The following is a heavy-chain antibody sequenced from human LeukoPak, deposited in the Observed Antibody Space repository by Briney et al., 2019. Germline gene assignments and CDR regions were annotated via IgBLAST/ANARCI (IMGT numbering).Heavy chain of an antibody. J-gene: IGHJ3*02. D-gene: IGHD3-16*01. CDR2: IYYSGST. V-gene: IGHV4-59*01. Sequence: PSETLSLTCTVSGGSISSYYWSWIRQPPGKGLEWIGYIYYSGSTNYNPSLKSRVTISVDTSKNQFSLKLSSVTAADTAVYYFARGWGSSDALDIWGQGTMVTVSS. CDR3: ARGWGSSDALDI. CDR1: GGSISSYY.